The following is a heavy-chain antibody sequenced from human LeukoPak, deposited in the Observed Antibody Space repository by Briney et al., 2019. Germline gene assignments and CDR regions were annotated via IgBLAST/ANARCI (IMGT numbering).Heavy chain of an antibody. J-gene: IGHJ4*03. V-gene: IGHV3-64D*09. CDR3: KSRPTSRIDS. CDR1: GFTFSTSP. CDR2: IGSAGGDT. D-gene: IGHD6-13*01. Sequence: GGSLRLSCSASGFTFSTSPMHWVRQAPGKGLEYVSAIGSAGGDTYYADSVKGRFAISRDNSKNTVYLQMSSLRPEDTAIYYCKSRPTSRIDSWGQGTLVTVSS.